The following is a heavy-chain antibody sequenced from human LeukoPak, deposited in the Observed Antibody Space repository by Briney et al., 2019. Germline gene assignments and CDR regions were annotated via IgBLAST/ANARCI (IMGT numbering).Heavy chain of an antibody. CDR1: GFTFSTYA. CDR3: AKGIGGVIVKSLLHSAFDI. V-gene: IGHV3-23*01. CDR2: ISSSVGST. Sequence: GGSLRLSCAASGFTFSTYAMSWVRQAPGKGLEWVSGISSSVGSTYNADSVKGRFTISRDNSKNTLYLQMNSLRAEDTAVYYCAKGIGGVIVKSLLHSAFDIWGQGTMVTVSS. D-gene: IGHD3-16*02. J-gene: IGHJ3*02.